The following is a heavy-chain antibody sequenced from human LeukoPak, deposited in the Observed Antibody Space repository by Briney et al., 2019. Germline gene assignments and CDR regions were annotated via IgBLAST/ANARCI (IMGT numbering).Heavy chain of an antibody. V-gene: IGHV7-4-1*02. D-gene: IGHD1-26*01. J-gene: IGHJ4*02. CDR3: ARTASGNYGTSDC. CDR1: GYTFTTYP. CDR2: INTTTGNP. Sequence: ASVTVSCKASGYTFTTYPINWVRLAPGQGLEWMGWINTTTGNPTYAQGFTGRFVFSLDTSVSSAYLQISNLKAEDTAVYYCARTASGNYGTSDCWGQGTLVTVSS.